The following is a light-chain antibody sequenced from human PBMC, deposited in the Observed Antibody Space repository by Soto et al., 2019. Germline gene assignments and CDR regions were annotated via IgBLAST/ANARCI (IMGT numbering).Light chain of an antibody. CDR1: ATDVGGYEY. CDR2: EVN. J-gene: IGLJ3*02. V-gene: IGLV2-8*01. CDR3: SSFAGANIWV. Sequence: QSVLTQPPSASGSPGQSVTISCTGSATDVGGYEYVSWYQQHPGKSTHLIIFEVNKRPSGVPNRFSGSKSGNTASLTVSALQADDEASYYCSSFAGANIWVFGGGTKLTVL.